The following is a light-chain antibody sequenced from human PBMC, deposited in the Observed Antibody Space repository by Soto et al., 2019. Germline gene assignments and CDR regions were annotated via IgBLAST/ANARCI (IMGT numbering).Light chain of an antibody. CDR3: QQYGDSPIT. CDR1: QSVTSTY. CDR2: GAS. V-gene: IGKV3-20*01. J-gene: IGKJ5*01. Sequence: PGERATLSCMASQSVTSTYLAWYQQKAGQAPRLLIYGASSRATGVPDRFSGNGSGTDFTLTITRLEPEDFALYYCQQYGDSPITFGQGTRLEIK.